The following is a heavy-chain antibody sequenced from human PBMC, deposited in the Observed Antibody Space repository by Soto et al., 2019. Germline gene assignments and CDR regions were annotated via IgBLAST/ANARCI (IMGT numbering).Heavy chain of an antibody. D-gene: IGHD6-13*01. V-gene: IGHV4-59*01. Sequence: LSLTCTVSGGSISSYYWSWIRQPPGKGLEWIGYIYYSGSTNYNPSLKSRVTISVDTSKNQFSLKLSSVTAADTAVYYCARNHYSIFDYWGQGTLVTVSS. J-gene: IGHJ4*02. CDR2: IYYSGST. CDR3: ARNHYSIFDY. CDR1: GGSISSYY.